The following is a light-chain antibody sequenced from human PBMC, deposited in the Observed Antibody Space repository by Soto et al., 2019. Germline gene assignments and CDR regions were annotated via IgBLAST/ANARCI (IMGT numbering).Light chain of an antibody. J-gene: IGKJ2*01. CDR1: QSVSDN. CDR2: GAS. Sequence: EIVMTQSPATLSGSPGERATLSCRASQSVSDNLAWYQQKPGQAPRLLIYGASTRATGIPARFSGSGSGTEFTLTISSLQSEDFAVYYCQQSNNWPYTFGQGTKLDIK. CDR3: QQSNNWPYT. V-gene: IGKV3-15*01.